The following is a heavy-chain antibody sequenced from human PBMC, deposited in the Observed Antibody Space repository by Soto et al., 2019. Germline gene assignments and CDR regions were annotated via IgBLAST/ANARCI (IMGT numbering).Heavy chain of an antibody. CDR2: ILSDNER. CDR3: ARMNVDSYQFYYAMDV. J-gene: IGHJ6*02. D-gene: IGHD4-17*01. CDR1: GFSLTTGKMG. Sequence: SGPTLVNPTETLTLTWTVSGFSLTTGKMGVSWIRQPPGKALEWLAHILSDNERSYSTSLQGRLTISKDTSGSQVVLSMTNVDPVDTATYYCARMNVDSYQFYYAMDVWGQGTTVTVS. V-gene: IGHV2-26*01.